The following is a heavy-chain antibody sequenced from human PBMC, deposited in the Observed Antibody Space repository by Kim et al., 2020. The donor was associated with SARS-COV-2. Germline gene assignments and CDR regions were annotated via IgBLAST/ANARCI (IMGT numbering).Heavy chain of an antibody. D-gene: IGHD2-8*01. J-gene: IGHJ4*02. CDR3: ARGSPCINGVCLELHLDH. CDR1: GYTFTDYY. Sequence: ASVKVSCQASGYTFTDYYMHWVRQAPGQGLEWMGWINPNSGDTNYAQMFQGRVTMTRDTSISTAYMDLRRLTSDDTAVYYFARGSPCINGVCLELHLDHCGQGSLVTVSS. V-gene: IGHV1-2*02. CDR2: INPNSGDT.